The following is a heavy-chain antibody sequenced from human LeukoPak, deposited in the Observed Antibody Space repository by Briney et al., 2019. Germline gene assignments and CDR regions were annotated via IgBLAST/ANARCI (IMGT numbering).Heavy chain of an antibody. CDR2: IYYSGST. J-gene: IGHJ5*02. D-gene: IGHD6-13*01. Sequence: SETLSLTCTVSGGSISSYYWGWVRQPPGKGLEWIGSIYYSGSTYYNPSLKSRVTISVDTSKNQFSLKLSSVTAADTAVYYCARGAAAEGWFDPWGQGTLVTVSS. CDR1: GGSISSYY. V-gene: IGHV4-39*07. CDR3: ARGAAAEGWFDP.